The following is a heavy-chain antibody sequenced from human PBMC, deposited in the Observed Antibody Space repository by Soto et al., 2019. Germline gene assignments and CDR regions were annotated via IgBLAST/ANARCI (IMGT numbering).Heavy chain of an antibody. J-gene: IGHJ4*02. CDR2: ILYDGKNY. D-gene: IGHD3-10*01. V-gene: IGHV3-30*18. CDR1: GFTFSSYG. CDR3: AKDVSSGGRYFDS. Sequence: SLILSCAASGFTFSSYGMHWVRQAPGKGLEWVAFILYDGKNYYYGDSVKGRFTISRDNSKNTLYLQMNNLRPDDTALYYCAKDVSSGGRYFDSWGQGIPVTVSS.